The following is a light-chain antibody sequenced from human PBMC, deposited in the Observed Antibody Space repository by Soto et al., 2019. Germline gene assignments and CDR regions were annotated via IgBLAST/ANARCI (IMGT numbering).Light chain of an antibody. Sequence: QSVLTQPPSASGSPGQSVAISCTGTSXDVGGYNYVSWYQQHPGKAPKLMIYEVNKRPSGVPDRFSGSKSGNTASLTVSGLQAEGEADYYCSSYAGSSNVFGTGTKVTVL. V-gene: IGLV2-8*01. CDR3: SSYAGSSNV. CDR2: EVN. CDR1: SXDVGGYNY. J-gene: IGLJ1*01.